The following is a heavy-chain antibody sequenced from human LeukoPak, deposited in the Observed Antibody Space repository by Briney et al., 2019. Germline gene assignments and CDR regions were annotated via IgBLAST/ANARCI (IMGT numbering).Heavy chain of an antibody. CDR1: GFTFSSYN. Sequence: GGSLRLSCAASGFTFSSYNMNWVRQAPGKGLEWVSSISGSSTYIYYADPVRGRFTISRYNAKNSLYMQMNSLRAEDTAVYYCAIDPGTVDTAMVPVWDYWGQGTLVTVSS. V-gene: IGHV3-21*01. D-gene: IGHD5-18*01. J-gene: IGHJ4*02. CDR2: ISGSSTYI. CDR3: AIDPGTVDTAMVPVWDY.